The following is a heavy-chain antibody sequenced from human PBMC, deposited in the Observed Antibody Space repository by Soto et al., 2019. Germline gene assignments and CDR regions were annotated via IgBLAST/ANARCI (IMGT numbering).Heavy chain of an antibody. J-gene: IGHJ6*03. CDR2: FDPEDGET. V-gene: IGHV1-24*01. D-gene: IGHD2-15*01. CDR1: GYTLTELS. Sequence: ASVKVSCKVSGYTLTELSMHWVRQAPGKGLEWMGGFDPEDGETIYAQKFQGRVTMTEDTSTDTAYMELSSLRSEDTAVYYCARGYPLGDCSCGRCSNLYYYYYMDVWGKGTTVTVSS. CDR3: ARGYPLGDCSCGRCSNLYYYYYMDV.